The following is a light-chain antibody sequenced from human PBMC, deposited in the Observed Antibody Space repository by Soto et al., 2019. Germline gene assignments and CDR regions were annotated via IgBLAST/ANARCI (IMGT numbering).Light chain of an antibody. CDR3: QSYDRSLGGWV. CDR1: SSNIGAGYD. V-gene: IGLV1-40*01. CDR2: DNT. J-gene: IGLJ3*02. Sequence: QSVLTQPPSESGAPGQRVTISCTGRSSNIGAGYDVHWYLQLPGRAPRLLIYDNTNRPSGVPDRFSGSKSGTSASLAITGLQAEDEADYYCQSYDRSLGGWVFGGGTKLTVL.